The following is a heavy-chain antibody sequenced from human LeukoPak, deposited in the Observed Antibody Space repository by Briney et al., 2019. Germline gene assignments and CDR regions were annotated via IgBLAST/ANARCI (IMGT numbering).Heavy chain of an antibody. CDR2: IYTSGST. V-gene: IGHV4-61*02. CDR3: ARSDYGDYDTWFDP. CDR1: GGSISSGSYY. Sequence: SQTLSLTCTVSGGSISSGSYYWSWIRQPAGKGLEWIGRIYTSGSTNYNPSLKSRVTISVDTSKNQFSLKLSSVTAADTAVYYCARSDYGDYDTWFDPWGQGTLVTVSS. J-gene: IGHJ5*02. D-gene: IGHD4-17*01.